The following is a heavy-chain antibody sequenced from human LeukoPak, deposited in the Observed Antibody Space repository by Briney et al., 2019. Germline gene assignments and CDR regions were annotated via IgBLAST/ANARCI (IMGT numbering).Heavy chain of an antibody. CDR1: GFTFSDYY. Sequence: GGSLRLSCAVSGFTFSDYYMSWIRQAPGKGLEWVSYISSSGNTIYYADSVEGRFTISRDNAKKSLYLQMNSLRVEDTAVYYCARVDDSTYGMDVWGQGTTVTVSS. CDR2: ISSSGNTI. D-gene: IGHD3-22*01. V-gene: IGHV3-11*01. CDR3: ARVDDSTYGMDV. J-gene: IGHJ6*02.